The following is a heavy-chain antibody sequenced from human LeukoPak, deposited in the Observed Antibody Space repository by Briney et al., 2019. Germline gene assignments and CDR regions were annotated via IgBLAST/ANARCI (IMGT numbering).Heavy chain of an antibody. Sequence: PSQTLSLTCTVSGGSISSGDYYWSWIRQPPGKGLEWIGYIYYSGSTYYNPSLKSRVTISVDTSKNQFSLKLSSVTAADTAVYYCARAAAGPAEYFQHWGQGTLVTVSS. D-gene: IGHD6-13*01. CDR3: ARAAAGPAEYFQH. J-gene: IGHJ1*01. CDR1: GGSISSGDYY. V-gene: IGHV4-30-4*01. CDR2: IYYSGST.